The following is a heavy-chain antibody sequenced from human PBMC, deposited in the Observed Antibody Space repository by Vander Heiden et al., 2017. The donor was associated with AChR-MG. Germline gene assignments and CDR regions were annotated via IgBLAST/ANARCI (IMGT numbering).Heavy chain of an antibody. V-gene: IGHV4-39*01. Sequence: QLQLQESGPGLVKPSETLSLTCSVSDGSISNYYYWAWIRQPPGKGLEWIGSSYYSGSTYYNPSLQSRVILSVDTSKTQFSLKLTSVTAADTAMYYCASLRNPFHYLGASAWGGSEHKKAAYWGQGTLVTVTS. CDR2: SYYSGST. CDR1: DGSISNYYY. D-gene: IGHD2-15*01. CDR3: ASLRNPFHYLGASAWGGSEHKKAAY. J-gene: IGHJ4*02.